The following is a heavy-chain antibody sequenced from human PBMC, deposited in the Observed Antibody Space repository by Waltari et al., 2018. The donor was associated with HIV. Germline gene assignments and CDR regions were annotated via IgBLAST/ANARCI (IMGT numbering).Heavy chain of an antibody. CDR3: ARGGGYSSSYYFDY. CDR1: GFTFSSSA. Sequence: QVQLVESGGGVVQLGRSLRPSCPASGFTFSSSAMHWVRQAPGKGLEWVAVISYDGSNKYYADSVKGRFTISRDNSKNTLYLQMNSLRAEDTAVYYCARGGGYSSSYYFDYWGQGTLVTVSS. CDR2: ISYDGSNK. V-gene: IGHV3-30-3*01. J-gene: IGHJ4*02. D-gene: IGHD5-12*01.